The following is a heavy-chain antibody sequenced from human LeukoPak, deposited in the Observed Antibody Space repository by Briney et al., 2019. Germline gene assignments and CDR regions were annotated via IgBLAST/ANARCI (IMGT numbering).Heavy chain of an antibody. CDR1: GFTFSDYY. CDR3: TSGSDSSSWYEDYYFDY. Sequence: GGSLRLSCAASGFTFSDYYMNWIRQAPGKGLEWVSCISTSSNNTNYADSVKGRFTISRDNARNSLYLQMNSLRSDDTALYYCTSGSDSSSWYEDYYFDYWGQGTLVTVSS. D-gene: IGHD6-13*01. V-gene: IGHV3-11*03. CDR2: ISTSSNNT. J-gene: IGHJ4*02.